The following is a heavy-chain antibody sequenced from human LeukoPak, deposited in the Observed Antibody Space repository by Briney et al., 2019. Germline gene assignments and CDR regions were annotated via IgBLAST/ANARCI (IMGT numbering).Heavy chain of an antibody. V-gene: IGHV3-7*03. CDR2: IKRDGSVK. CDR3: AKAPTQTQQTVQR. J-gene: IGHJ4*02. Sequence: GGSLRLSCAVSGFSISGYWMSWVRQAPGKGPEWLASIKRDGSVKYYVDSVKGRFSVSRDNAKNSLSLQMTSLRAEDTAVYYCAKAPTQTQQTVQRWGQGTLVTVSS. D-gene: IGHD6-13*01. CDR1: GFSISGYW.